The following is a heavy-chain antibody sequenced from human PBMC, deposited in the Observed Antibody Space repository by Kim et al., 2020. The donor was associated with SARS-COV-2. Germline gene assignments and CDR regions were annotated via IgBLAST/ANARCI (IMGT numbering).Heavy chain of an antibody. CDR3: ARDIVVVPAAEGVQQQLVGEYFQH. V-gene: IGHV3-7*01. CDR2: IKQDGSEK. J-gene: IGHJ1*01. CDR1: GFTFSSYW. Sequence: GGSLRLSCAASGFTFSSYWMSWVRQAPGKGLEWVANIKQDGSEKYYVDSVKGRFTISRDNAKNSLYLQMNSLRAEDTAVYYCARDIVVVPAAEGVQQQLVGEYFQHWGQGTLVTVSS. D-gene: IGHD2-2*01.